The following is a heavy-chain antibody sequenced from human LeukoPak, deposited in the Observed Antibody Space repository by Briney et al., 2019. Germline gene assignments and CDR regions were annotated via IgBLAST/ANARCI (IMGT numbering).Heavy chain of an antibody. Sequence: GSSVKVSCKASGGTFSSYAISWVRQAPGQGLEWMGGIIPIFGTANYAQKFQGRVTITADESTSTAYMELSSLRSEDTAVYYCASDYGDYFVGVDAFDIWGQGTMVTVSS. D-gene: IGHD4-17*01. V-gene: IGHV1-69*01. CDR3: ASDYGDYFVGVDAFDI. J-gene: IGHJ3*02. CDR2: IIPIFGTA. CDR1: GGTFSSYA.